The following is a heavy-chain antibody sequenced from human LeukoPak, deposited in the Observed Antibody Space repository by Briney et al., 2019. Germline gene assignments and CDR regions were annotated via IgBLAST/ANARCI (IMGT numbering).Heavy chain of an antibody. Sequence: ASVKVSCKTSRYTFTCYYIHWVRQAPGQGLEWLGWIDPSSGDTKYAQKFQGRVTITTDTSIRTAYMQLSRLRSGDTAVYYCARGIVIIPAAVPPYFDFWGQGSLITVSS. V-gene: IGHV1-2*02. CDR2: IDPSSGDT. CDR3: ARGIVIIPAAVPPYFDF. D-gene: IGHD2-2*01. CDR1: RYTFTCYY. J-gene: IGHJ4*02.